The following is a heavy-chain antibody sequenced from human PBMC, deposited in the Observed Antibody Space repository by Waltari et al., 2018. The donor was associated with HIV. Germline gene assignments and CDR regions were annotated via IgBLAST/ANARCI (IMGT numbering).Heavy chain of an antibody. J-gene: IGHJ4*02. Sequence: QVQLQESGPGLVKPSETLSLTCTVSGGSISSYYWSWIRQPPGKGLEWIGYIYYSGSTNYNPSRKSRGTISVDTSKNQFSLKLSSVTAADTAVYYCARGGWDSWAFDYWGQGTLVTVSS. CDR1: GGSISSYY. CDR3: ARGGWDSWAFDY. V-gene: IGHV4-59*01. D-gene: IGHD1-26*01. CDR2: IYYSGST.